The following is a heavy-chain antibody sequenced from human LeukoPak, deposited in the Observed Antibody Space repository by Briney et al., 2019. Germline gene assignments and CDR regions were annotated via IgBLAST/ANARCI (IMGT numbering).Heavy chain of an antibody. J-gene: IGHJ4*02. CDR3: VKDRHSGYDTFDY. CDR2: ISNNGGST. V-gene: IGHV3-64D*06. Sequence: GGSLRLSCSASGFTFSTYAMHWVRQAPGTGLEYVSAISNNGGSTYYADSVKGRFTISRDNSKNTLYLQMSSLRAEDTAVYYCVKDRHSGYDTFDYWGQGTLVTVSS. D-gene: IGHD5-12*01. CDR1: GFTFSTYA.